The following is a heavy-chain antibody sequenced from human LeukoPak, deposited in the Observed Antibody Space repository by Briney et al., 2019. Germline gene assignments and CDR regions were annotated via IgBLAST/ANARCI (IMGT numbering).Heavy chain of an antibody. CDR3: ARLYTTLTRPTWGRFDP. CDR1: GYSFASYW. D-gene: IGHD3-16*01. J-gene: IGHJ5*02. Sequence: GESLKISCKGSGYSFASYWIAWVRQTPGRGLEWLGIIYPGDSTTRYSPSFQGLVTMSADNSINTAYLHWSSLAASDTATYYCARLYTTLTRPTWGRFDPWGQGTLVTVSS. CDR2: IYPGDSTT. V-gene: IGHV5-51*01.